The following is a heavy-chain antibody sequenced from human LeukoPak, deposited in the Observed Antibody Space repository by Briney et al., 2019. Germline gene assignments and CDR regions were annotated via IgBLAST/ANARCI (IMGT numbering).Heavy chain of an antibody. CDR1: VFTFSTYG. J-gene: IGHJ4*02. CDR2: IWYDGSNE. Sequence: PDGSLRLSLAASVFTFSTYGMHGVRQAPGKGLEWVAVIWYDGSNEYYADSVKGRFTISRDNSKNTLYLQMNSLRAEDTAVYYCAREIPGGYRGYFDYWGQGTLVTVSS. CDR3: AREIPGGYRGYFDY. V-gene: IGHV3-33*01. D-gene: IGHD5-18*01.